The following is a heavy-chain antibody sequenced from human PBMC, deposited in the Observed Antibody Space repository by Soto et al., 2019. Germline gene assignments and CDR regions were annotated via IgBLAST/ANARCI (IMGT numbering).Heavy chain of an antibody. CDR2: ISGKNGNT. J-gene: IGHJ6*02. V-gene: IGHV1-18*04. D-gene: IGHD2-15*01. Sequence: QVQLVQSGVEVKRPGASVKVSCKASGYTFISHVISWVRQAPGQGLEWIGWISGKNGNTNSAQKLQGRVTMTTDKSTSTAYMELRSLRSDDTAVYYCARGSSSIVVVPDYGMDVWGQGTTVTVSS. CDR3: ARGSSSIVVVPDYGMDV. CDR1: GYTFISHV.